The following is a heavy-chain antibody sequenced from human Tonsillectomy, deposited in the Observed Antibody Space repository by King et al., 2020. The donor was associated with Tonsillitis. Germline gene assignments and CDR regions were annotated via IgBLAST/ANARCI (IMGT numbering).Heavy chain of an antibody. J-gene: IGHJ6*02. CDR1: GFTFSDYY. D-gene: IGHD3-3*01. CDR2: ISSSGSTI. V-gene: IGHV3-11*01. CDR3: ASDGYDFWSGYDLEYYYGMDV. Sequence: QLVQSGGGLVKPGGSLRLSCAASGFTFSDYYMSWIRQAPGKGLEWVSYISSSGSTIYYADSVKGRFTISRDNAKNSLYLQMNSLRAEDTAVYYCASDGYDFWSGYDLEYYYGMDVWGQGTTVTVSS.